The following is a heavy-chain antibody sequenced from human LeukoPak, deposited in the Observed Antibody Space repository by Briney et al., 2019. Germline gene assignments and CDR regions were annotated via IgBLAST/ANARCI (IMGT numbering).Heavy chain of an antibody. Sequence: GGSLRLSCAGSGFIFSNYAMSWVRQAPGKGLEWVSGIKGNGFDTYYADSVKGRFTVSRDYSKNTLSLQMNSLSAEDTAVYYCAKDTGPLMITFGGVVISYFDYWGQGAPVTVSS. CDR1: GFIFSNYA. V-gene: IGHV3-23*01. J-gene: IGHJ4*02. CDR2: IKGNGFDT. D-gene: IGHD3-16*01. CDR3: AKDTGPLMITFGGVVISYFDY.